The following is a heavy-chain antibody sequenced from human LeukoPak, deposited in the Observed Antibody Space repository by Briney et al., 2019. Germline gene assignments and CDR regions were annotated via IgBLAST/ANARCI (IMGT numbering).Heavy chain of an antibody. J-gene: IGHJ6*04. CDR1: GFTFSSYE. Sequence: PGGSLSLSCAASGFTFSSYEMNWVRQAPGKGLEWVSYISSSGSTIYYADSVKGRFTISRDNAKNSLYLQMNSLRAEDTAVYYCARESYLGMDVWGKGTTVTVSS. D-gene: IGHD3-16*02. V-gene: IGHV3-48*03. CDR2: ISSSGSTI. CDR3: ARESYLGMDV.